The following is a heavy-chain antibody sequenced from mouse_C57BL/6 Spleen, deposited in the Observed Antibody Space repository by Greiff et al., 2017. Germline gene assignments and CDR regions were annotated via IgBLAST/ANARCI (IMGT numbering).Heavy chain of an antibody. CDR2: ISSGSSTI. V-gene: IGHV5-17*01. Sequence: EVKLVESGGGLVKPGGSLKLSCAASGFTFSDYGMHWVRQAPEKGLEWVAYISSGSSTIYYADTVKGRFTISRDNAKNTLFLQMTILRSEDTAMYYCAIMRMDYWGQGTSVTVAS. CDR1: GFTFSDYG. J-gene: IGHJ4*01. CDR3: AIMRMDY.